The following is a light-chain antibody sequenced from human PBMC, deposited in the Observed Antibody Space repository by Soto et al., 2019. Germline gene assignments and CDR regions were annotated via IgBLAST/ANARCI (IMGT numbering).Light chain of an antibody. CDR1: SSDVGGYNY. CDR2: EVS. V-gene: IGLV2-8*01. J-gene: IGLJ2*01. CDR3: SSYAGSNNSDVV. Sequence: QSALTQPPSASGSPGQSVTISCTGTSSDVGGYNYVSWYQQHPGIAPKLMIYEVSKRPSGVPDRFSGSKSGNTASLTVSGLQAEDEADYYCSSYAGSNNSDVVFGGGTKLTVL.